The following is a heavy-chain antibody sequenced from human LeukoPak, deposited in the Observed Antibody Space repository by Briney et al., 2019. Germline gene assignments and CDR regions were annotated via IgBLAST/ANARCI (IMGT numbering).Heavy chain of an antibody. V-gene: IGHV4-38-2*02. CDR2: IYHSGST. CDR3: ASYCSSTSCFASDAFDI. J-gene: IGHJ3*02. Sequence: SETLSLTCTVSGYSISSGYYWGWIRQPPGKGLEWIGSIYHSGSTYYNPSLKSRVTISVDTSKNQFSLKLSSVAAADTAVYYCASYCSSTSCFASDAFDIWGQGTMVTVSS. D-gene: IGHD2-2*01. CDR1: GYSISSGYY.